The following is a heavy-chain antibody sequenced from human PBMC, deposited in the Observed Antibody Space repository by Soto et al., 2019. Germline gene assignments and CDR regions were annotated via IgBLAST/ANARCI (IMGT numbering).Heavy chain of an antibody. CDR2: VFSNDEK. CDR3: ARSPRVPGAFDI. CDR1: GFSLSNGIMG. Sequence: QVTLKESGPVLVKPTETLTLTCSVSGFSLSNGIMGVSWIRQPPGKGLEWLAHVFSNDEKSYSTSLRNRLTISKETSKTQVVLTMTNMDPVDTATYYCARSPRVPGAFDIWGQGTMVTISS. V-gene: IGHV2-26*01. J-gene: IGHJ3*02.